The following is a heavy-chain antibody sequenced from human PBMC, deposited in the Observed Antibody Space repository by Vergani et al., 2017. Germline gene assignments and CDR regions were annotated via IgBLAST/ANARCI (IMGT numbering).Heavy chain of an antibody. CDR1: GYIFSNFW. CDR3: ASGGHGSENGGALQL. CDR2: IYPGDSEV. V-gene: IGHV5-51*01. J-gene: IGHJ3*01. D-gene: IGHD3-10*01. Sequence: EKQLVQSGSETKKPGESLKISCQAFGYIFSNFWIGWLRQRPGRGLEWMGIIYPGDSEVKSNPTFRGQVIFSVDTSVNTAYLQWRSLQASHTATYFCASGGHGSENGGALQLWGQGTNITVSS.